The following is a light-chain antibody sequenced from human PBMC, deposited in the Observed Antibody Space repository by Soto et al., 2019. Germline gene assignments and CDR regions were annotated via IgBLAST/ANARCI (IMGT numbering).Light chain of an antibody. CDR2: GAS. J-gene: IGKJ1*01. V-gene: IGKV3D-15*01. CDR1: QSVTTN. Sequence: EVVMPQSPATLSVSPGARATLSCRASQSVTTNMAWYQQKPGQAPRLLIHGASTRATGIPARFSGSGSGTEFTLTISSLQSEDFAVYYCQQYNNWPRTVGQGTKVAI. CDR3: QQYNNWPRT.